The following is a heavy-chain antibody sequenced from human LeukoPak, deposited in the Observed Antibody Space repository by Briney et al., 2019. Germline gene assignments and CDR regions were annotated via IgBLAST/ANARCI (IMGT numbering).Heavy chain of an antibody. J-gene: IGHJ4*02. Sequence: PGGSLRLSCAASGFTFSSYSMSWVRQAPGKGLEWVSSISSSSSYIYYADSVKGRFTISRDNAKNSLYLQMNSLRAEDTAVYYCARGKTVPATAILDYWGQGTLVTVSS. V-gene: IGHV3-21*01. CDR3: ARGKTVPATAILDY. CDR2: ISSSSSYI. CDR1: GFTFSSYS. D-gene: IGHD2-2*02.